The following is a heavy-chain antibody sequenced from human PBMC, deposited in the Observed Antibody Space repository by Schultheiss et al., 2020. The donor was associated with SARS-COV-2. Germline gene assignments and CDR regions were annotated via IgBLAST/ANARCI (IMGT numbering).Heavy chain of an antibody. J-gene: IGHJ6*02. CDR3: ARVELYSSSSFGMDV. V-gene: IGHV3-23*01. Sequence: GGSLRLSCSASDFTFSDFYMNWIRQAPGKGLEGVSVIGGSGGSTFYADSVKGRFTISRDNSKNTLYLQMNSLRAEDTAVYYCARVELYSSSSFGMDVWGQGTTVTVSS. CDR2: IGGSGGST. CDR1: DFTFSDFY. D-gene: IGHD6-6*01.